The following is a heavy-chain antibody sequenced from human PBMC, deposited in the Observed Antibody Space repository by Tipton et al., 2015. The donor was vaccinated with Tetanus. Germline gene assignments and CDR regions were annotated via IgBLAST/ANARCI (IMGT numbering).Heavy chain of an antibody. CDR3: AGGPVQLERELFSDYYGMDV. Sequence: TLSLTCTVSGGSISSYYWSWIRQPPGKGLEWIGYIYYSGSTNYNPSLKSRVTISVDTSKNQFSLKLSSVTAADTAVYYCAGGPVQLERELFSDYYGMDVWGQGTTVTVSS. CDR1: GGSISSYY. V-gene: IGHV4-59*01. J-gene: IGHJ6*02. CDR2: IYYSGST. D-gene: IGHD1-1*01.